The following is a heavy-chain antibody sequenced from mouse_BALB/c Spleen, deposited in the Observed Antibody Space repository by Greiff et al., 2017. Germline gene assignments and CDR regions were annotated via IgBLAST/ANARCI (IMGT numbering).Heavy chain of an antibody. V-gene: IGHV1-84*02. J-gene: IGHJ4*01. D-gene: IGHD1-1*01. Sequence: VQLQESGPELVKPGASVKISCKASGYTFTDYYINWVKQKPGQGLEWIGWIYPGSGNTKYNEKFKGKATLTVDTSSSTAYMQLSSLTSEDTAVYFCARSYYYYGSSYPYYAMDYWGQGTSVTVSS. CDR1: GYTFTDYY. CDR3: ARSYYYYGSSYPYYAMDY. CDR2: IYPGSGNT.